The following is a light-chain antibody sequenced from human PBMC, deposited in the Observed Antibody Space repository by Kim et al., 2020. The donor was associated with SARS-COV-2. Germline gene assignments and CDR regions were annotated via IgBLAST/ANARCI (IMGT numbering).Light chain of an antibody. CDR3: QSYNRDNVI. CDR2: EDD. J-gene: IGLJ2*01. Sequence: GKKVTIPCTRSSGSIDDNYVQWYQQRPGGVPTTVIYEDDQRPSGVSDRFSGSIDNSSNSASLTISGLRTEDEADYYCQSYNRDNVIFGGGTQLTVL. V-gene: IGLV6-57*03. CDR1: SGSIDDNY.